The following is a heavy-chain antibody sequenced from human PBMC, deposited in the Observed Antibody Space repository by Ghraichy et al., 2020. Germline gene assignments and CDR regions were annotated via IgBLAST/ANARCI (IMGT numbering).Heavy chain of an antibody. D-gene: IGHD3-22*01. CDR1: GFTFSKHW. CDR3: ARDFSPSYYFDSSSYYVDAFDL. V-gene: IGHV3-7*01. Sequence: GGSLRLSCAASGFTFSKHWMTWVRQAPGKGLEWVANINKNGGDKSYVDSVKGRFTISRDNAKNSLLLQMNSLRAEDTAVYYCARDFSPSYYFDSSSYYVDAFDLWGQGTVVTVSS. J-gene: IGHJ3*01. CDR2: INKNGGDK.